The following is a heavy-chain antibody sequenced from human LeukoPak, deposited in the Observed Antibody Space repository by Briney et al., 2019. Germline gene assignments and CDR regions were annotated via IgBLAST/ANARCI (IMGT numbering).Heavy chain of an antibody. CDR1: GFTFSSYW. D-gene: IGHD1-1*01. CDR2: IKQDGSEK. CDR3: AREPCTTGTTLWFDP. Sequence: RGGSLRLTCAASGFTFSSYWMGWVRHARGKGLEWAANIKQDGSEKYYVDSVKGRFTIYRDNAKNSLYLQMNSVRAEDTAVYYCAREPCTTGTTLWFDPWGQGTLVTVSS. V-gene: IGHV3-7*01. J-gene: IGHJ5*02.